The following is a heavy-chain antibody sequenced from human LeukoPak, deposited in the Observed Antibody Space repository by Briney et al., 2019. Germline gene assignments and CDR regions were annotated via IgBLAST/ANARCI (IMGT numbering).Heavy chain of an antibody. J-gene: IGHJ1*01. CDR2: IYYSGST. CDR3: ARYCSSTSCYQYFQH. CDR1: GGSISSGDYY. V-gene: IGHV4-30-4*08. Sequence: PSETLSLTCTVSGGSISSGDYYWSWIRQPPGKGLEWIGYIYYSGSTYYNPSLKSRVTISVDTSKNQFSLKLSSVTAADTAVYYCARYCSSTSCYQYFQHWGQGTLVTVSS. D-gene: IGHD2-2*01.